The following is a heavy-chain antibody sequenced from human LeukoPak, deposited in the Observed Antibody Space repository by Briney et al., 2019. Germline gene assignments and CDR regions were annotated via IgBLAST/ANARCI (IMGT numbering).Heavy chain of an antibody. CDR1: GGSISSYY. Sequence: SETLSLTCTVSGGSISSYYWSWIRQPPGKGLEWIGYIYYSGSTNYNPSLKSRVTISVDTSKNQFSLKLSSVTAADTAVYYCARDLHSGRGGHWGQGTLVTVSS. D-gene: IGHD3-10*01. CDR2: IYYSGST. V-gene: IGHV4-59*01. CDR3: ARDLHSGRGGH. J-gene: IGHJ4*02.